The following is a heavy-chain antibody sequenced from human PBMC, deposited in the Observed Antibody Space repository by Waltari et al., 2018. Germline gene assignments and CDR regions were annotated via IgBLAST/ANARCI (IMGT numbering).Heavy chain of an antibody. Sequence: QVQLQESGPGLVKPSATLSLTCTVSGGSLSSYYWRWIRQPPGKGLEWIGYIYYSGSTNYNPSLKSRVTISVDTSKNQFSLKLSSVTAADTAVYYCARDGRLGGPFDYWGQGTLVTVSS. D-gene: IGHD3-10*01. V-gene: IGHV4-59*01. CDR2: IYYSGST. J-gene: IGHJ4*02. CDR1: GGSLSSYY. CDR3: ARDGRLGGPFDY.